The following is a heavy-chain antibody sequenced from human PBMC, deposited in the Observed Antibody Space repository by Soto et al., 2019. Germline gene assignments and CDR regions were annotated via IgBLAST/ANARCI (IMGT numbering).Heavy chain of an antibody. CDR2: INHSGST. D-gene: IGHD2-15*01. V-gene: IGHV4-34*01. J-gene: IGHJ4*02. Sequence: QVQLQQWGAGLLKPSETLSLTCAVYGGSFSGYYWSWIRQPPGKGLEWIGEINHSGSTNYNPSLNRRVTISVATAKNQFSLKLGSVTAADTAVYYCAPKRRSGPSDYWGQGTLVTVSS. CDR3: APKRRSGPSDY. CDR1: GGSFSGYY.